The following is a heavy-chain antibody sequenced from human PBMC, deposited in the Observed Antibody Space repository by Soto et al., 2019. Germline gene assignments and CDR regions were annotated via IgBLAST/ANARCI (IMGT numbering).Heavy chain of an antibody. CDR2: IIPILGIA. CDR1: GGTFSSYT. Sequence: QVQLVQSGAEVKKPGSSVKVSCKASGGTFSSYTISWVRQAPGQGLEWMGRIIPILGIANYAQKFQGRVTITADKSTSTAYMELSSLRSEDTAVYYCARDGYYDILTGYYLHNWFDPWGQGTLVTVSS. CDR3: ARDGYYDILTGYYLHNWFDP. D-gene: IGHD3-9*01. V-gene: IGHV1-69*08. J-gene: IGHJ5*02.